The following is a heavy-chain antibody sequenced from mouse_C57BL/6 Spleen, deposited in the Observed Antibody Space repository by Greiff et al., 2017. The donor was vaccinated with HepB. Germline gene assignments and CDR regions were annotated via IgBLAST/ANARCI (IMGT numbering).Heavy chain of an antibody. CDR2: ISYDGSN. CDR3: ARDPHYDGGYAMDY. D-gene: IGHD1-2*01. J-gene: IGHJ4*01. Sequence: VQLKQSGPGLVKPSQSLSLTCSVTGYSITSGYYWNWIRQFPGNKLEWMGYISYDGSNNYNPSLKNRISITRDTSKNQFFLKLNSVTTEDTATYYCARDPHYDGGYAMDYWGQGTSVTVSS. V-gene: IGHV3-6*01. CDR1: GYSITSGYY.